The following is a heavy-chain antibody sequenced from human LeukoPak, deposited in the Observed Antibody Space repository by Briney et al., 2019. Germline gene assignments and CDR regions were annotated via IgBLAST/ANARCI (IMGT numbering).Heavy chain of an antibody. Sequence: ASVKVSCKASGGTFSSYAISWVRQAPGQGLEWMGRIIPILGIANYAQKFQGRVTITADKSTSTAYMELSSLRSEDTAVYYCARNPLDTAMVMVFYFDYWGQGTLVTVSS. V-gene: IGHV1-69*04. CDR1: GGTFSSYA. CDR3: ARNPLDTAMVMVFYFDY. CDR2: IIPILGIA. J-gene: IGHJ4*02. D-gene: IGHD5-18*01.